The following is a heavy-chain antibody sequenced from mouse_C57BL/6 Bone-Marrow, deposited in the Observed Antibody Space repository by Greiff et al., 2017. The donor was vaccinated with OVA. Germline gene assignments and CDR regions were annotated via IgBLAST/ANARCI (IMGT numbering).Heavy chain of an antibody. CDR3: ARGDDGYSDY. CDR1: GFTFSDYG. V-gene: IGHV5-17*01. J-gene: IGHJ2*01. CDR2: ISSGSSTI. Sequence: EVHLVESGGGLVKPGGSLKLSCAASGFTFSDYGMHWVRQAPEKGLEWVAYISSGSSTIYYADTVKGRFTISRDNAKNTLFLQMTSLRSEDTAMYYCARGDDGYSDYWGQGTTLTVSS. D-gene: IGHD2-3*01.